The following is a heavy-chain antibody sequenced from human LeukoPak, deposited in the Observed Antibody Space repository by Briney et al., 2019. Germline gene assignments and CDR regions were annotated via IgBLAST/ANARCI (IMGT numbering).Heavy chain of an antibody. V-gene: IGHV3-30-3*01. J-gene: IGHJ4*02. CDR1: GFDFHNYV. CDR3: ARDNIAAAVFDN. Sequence: GGSLRLSCAASGFDFHNYVIHWVRQAPGKGLEWVAVISYDGSNKYYADSVKGRFTISRDNSKNTLYLQMNSLRAEATAVYYCARDNIAAAVFDNWGQGTLVTVSS. CDR2: ISYDGSNK. D-gene: IGHD6-13*01.